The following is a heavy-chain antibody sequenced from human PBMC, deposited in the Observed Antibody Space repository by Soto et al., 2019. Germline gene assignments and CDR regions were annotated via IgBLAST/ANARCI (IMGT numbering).Heavy chain of an antibody. V-gene: IGHV4-4*02. CDR2: IYHSGST. CDR1: SGSISSSNW. D-gene: IGHD6-13*01. J-gene: IGHJ4*02. Sequence: QVQLQESGPGLVKPSGTLSLTCAVSSGSISSSNWWRWVRQPPGKGLEWIGAIYHSGSTNYTPSLKSRVTISVDKSKNQFSLKPSSVTAADTAVYYCARVGGAAAGLDYWGQGTLVTVSS. CDR3: ARVGGAAAGLDY.